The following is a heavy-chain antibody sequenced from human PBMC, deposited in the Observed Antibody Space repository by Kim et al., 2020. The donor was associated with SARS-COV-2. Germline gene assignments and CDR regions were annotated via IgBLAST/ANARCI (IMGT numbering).Heavy chain of an antibody. CDR3: AGICGTTSCSDDY. D-gene: IGHD2-2*01. V-gene: IGHV3-23*01. Sequence: HADSVGGRFTTSRDNPKSTVYLQMNSLRAEDTAVYYCAGICGTTSCSDDYWGQGTLVTVSS. J-gene: IGHJ4*02.